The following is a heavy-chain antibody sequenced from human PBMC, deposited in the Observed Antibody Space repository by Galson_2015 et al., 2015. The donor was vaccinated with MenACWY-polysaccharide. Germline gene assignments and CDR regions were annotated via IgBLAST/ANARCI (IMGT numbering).Heavy chain of an antibody. V-gene: IGHV3-48*03. J-gene: IGHJ4*02. CDR1: GFTFSSYE. D-gene: IGHD2-2*01. CDR3: ARDFTNYFDY. CDR2: ISSTGSTT. Sequence: SLRLSCAASGFTFSSYEMTWVRQAPGKGLEWISYISSTGSTTRYADSVKGRFTISRDNAKSSLYLQMNSLRAEDTAVYYCARDFTNYFDYWGQGTLVTASS.